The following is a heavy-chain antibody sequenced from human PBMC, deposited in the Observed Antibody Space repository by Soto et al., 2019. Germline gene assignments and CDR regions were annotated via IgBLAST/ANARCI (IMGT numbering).Heavy chain of an antibody. J-gene: IGHJ5*02. Sequence: ASVKVSCKASGYTFTSYAMHWVRQAPGQRLEWMGWINAGNGNTKYSQKFQGRVTITRDTSASTAYMELSSLRSEDTAVYYCARDVDYYDSSVYYQPWFDPWGQGTLVTVSS. D-gene: IGHD3-22*01. V-gene: IGHV1-3*01. CDR3: ARDVDYYDSSVYYQPWFDP. CDR2: INAGNGNT. CDR1: GYTFTSYA.